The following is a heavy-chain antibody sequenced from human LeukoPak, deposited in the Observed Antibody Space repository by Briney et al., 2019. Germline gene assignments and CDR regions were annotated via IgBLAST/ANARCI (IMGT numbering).Heavy chain of an antibody. CDR1: GFTFS. V-gene: IGHV3-7*01. CDR3: AKGRDYGDY. CDR2: ITQDGGEK. Sequence: PGGSLRLSCAVSGFTFSMTWVRQVPGKGLQWVANITQDGGEKYYLDIMKGRLNISRNNTENSVFLQLTSLRPEDTGIHFCAKGRDYGDYWGQGTLVAVSS. J-gene: IGHJ4*02.